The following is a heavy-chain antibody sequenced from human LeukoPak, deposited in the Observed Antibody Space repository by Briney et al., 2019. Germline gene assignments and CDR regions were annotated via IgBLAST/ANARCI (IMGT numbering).Heavy chain of an antibody. V-gene: IGHV4-61*01. D-gene: IGHD5-18*01. CDR1: GGSVSSGSYY. CDR2: IYYSGST. Sequence: SETLSLTCTVSGGSVSSGSYYWSWIRQPPGKGLEWIGYIYYSGSTNYNPSLKSRVTISVDTSKNQFSLKLSSVTAADTAVYYCASSEWIQLWSPPYFDCWGQGTLVTVSS. J-gene: IGHJ4*02. CDR3: ASSEWIQLWSPPYFDC.